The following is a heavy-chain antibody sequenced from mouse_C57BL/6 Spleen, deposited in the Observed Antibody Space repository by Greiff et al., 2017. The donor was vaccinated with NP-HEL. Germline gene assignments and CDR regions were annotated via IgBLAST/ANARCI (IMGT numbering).Heavy chain of an antibody. J-gene: IGHJ3*01. D-gene: IGHD2-2*01. CDR2: IYPRDGST. Sequence: VKLMESDAELVKPGASVKISCKVSGYTFTDHTIHWMKQRPEQGLEWIGYIYPRDGSTKYNEKFKGKATLTADKSSSTAYMQLNRLTSADSAVYFCARKRMVTTESWFAYWGQGTLVTVSA. V-gene: IGHV1-78*01. CDR1: GYTFTDHT. CDR3: ARKRMVTTESWFAY.